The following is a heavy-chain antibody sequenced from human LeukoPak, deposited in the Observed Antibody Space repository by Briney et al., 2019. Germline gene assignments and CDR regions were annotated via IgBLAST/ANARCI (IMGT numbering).Heavy chain of an antibody. Sequence: GGSLRLSCAASGFTFSRYSMNWVRQAPGKGLEWVPSISSSSSYIYYADSVKGRFTISRENAKNSLYLQMNSLRAEDTAVYYCARAITGGAAAGFDYWGQGTLVTVSS. CDR2: ISSSSSYI. CDR3: ARAITGGAAAGFDY. V-gene: IGHV3-21*01. CDR1: GFTFSRYS. D-gene: IGHD6-13*01. J-gene: IGHJ4*02.